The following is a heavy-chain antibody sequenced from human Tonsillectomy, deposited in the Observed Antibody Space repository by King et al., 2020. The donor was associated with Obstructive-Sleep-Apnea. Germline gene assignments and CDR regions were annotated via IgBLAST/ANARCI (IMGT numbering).Heavy chain of an antibody. CDR2: LNYSGCT. CDR1: GGSISSYY. J-gene: IGHJ2*01. CDR3: ASKPCGGDCYSSWYFDL. Sequence: QLQESGPGLVKPSETLSLTFTVSGGSISSYYWSWIRQPPGKGLEWIGYLNYSGCTNYNPSLKSRVTISVDTSKNQFSLKLSSVTAADTAVYYCASKPCGGDCYSSWYFDLWGRGTLVIVSP. D-gene: IGHD2-21*02. V-gene: IGHV4-59*01.